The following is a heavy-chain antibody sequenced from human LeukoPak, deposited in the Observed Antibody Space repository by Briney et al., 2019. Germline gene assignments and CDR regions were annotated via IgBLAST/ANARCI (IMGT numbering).Heavy chain of an antibody. Sequence: SETLSLACTVSGGSISSSSYYWGWIRQPPGKGLEWIGSIYYSGSTYYNPSLKSRVTISVDTSKNQFSLKLSSVTAADTAVYYCARGPITMIVVVTDDAFDIWGQGTMVAVSS. CDR2: IYYSGST. V-gene: IGHV4-39*01. CDR1: GGSISSSSYY. CDR3: ARGPITMIVVVTDDAFDI. J-gene: IGHJ3*02. D-gene: IGHD3-22*01.